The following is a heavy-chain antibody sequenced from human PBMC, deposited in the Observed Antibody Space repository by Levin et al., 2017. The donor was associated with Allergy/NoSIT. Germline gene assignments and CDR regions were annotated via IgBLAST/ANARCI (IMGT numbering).Heavy chain of an antibody. J-gene: IGHJ4*02. D-gene: IGHD2-8*01. CDR3: ARDVRGFCTNGICPFDY. Sequence: ASVKVSCKASGYTFTSYGINWVRQAPGQEPEWMGWIHPYNGNTNSAQKLQGRLIMSRDTSTSTAYMELRSLRSDDTAGYYCARDVRGFCTNGICPFDYWGQGTLVTVSS. CDR2: IHPYNGNT. V-gene: IGHV1-18*01. CDR1: GYTFTSYG.